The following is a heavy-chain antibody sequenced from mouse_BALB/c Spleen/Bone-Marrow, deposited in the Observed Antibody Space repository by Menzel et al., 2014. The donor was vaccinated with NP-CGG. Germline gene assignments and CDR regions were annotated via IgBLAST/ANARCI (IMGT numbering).Heavy chain of an antibody. CDR3: ARDMGGLLFDY. Sequence: EVMLVESGGGLAQPGGSLRLSCATSGFTFTDYYMNWVRQPPGKALEGLAFIRNKDYGYTNEYSASVKGRFTISRDNSQNILYLQMNTLRAEDSATFYCARDMGGLLFDYWGQGTTLSVSS. D-gene: IGHD1-1*01. V-gene: IGHV7-3*02. J-gene: IGHJ2*01. CDR1: GFTFTDYY. CDR2: IRNKDYGYTN.